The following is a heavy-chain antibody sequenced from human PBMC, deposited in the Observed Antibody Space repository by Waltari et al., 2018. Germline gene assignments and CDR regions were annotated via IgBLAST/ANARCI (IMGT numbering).Heavy chain of an antibody. D-gene: IGHD3-22*01. V-gene: IGHV3-66*04. CDR2: IFSGGST. J-gene: IGHJ4*02. CDR1: GFTVGRHY. Sequence: EVQLVESGGGLVQPGGSRSLSCAASGFTVGRHYMGWVRQAPGKGLEWVSIIFSGGSTFSADSVKGRFTISRDNSKNTLFLQMNSLRAEDTAVYYCARRSSSGYYDYWGQGTLGTVSS. CDR3: ARRSSSGYYDY.